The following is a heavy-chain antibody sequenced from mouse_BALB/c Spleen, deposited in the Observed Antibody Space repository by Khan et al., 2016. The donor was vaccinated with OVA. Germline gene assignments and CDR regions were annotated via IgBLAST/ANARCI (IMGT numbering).Heavy chain of an antibody. D-gene: IGHD1-1*01. CDR2: IGPGSSSA. V-gene: IGHV1S41*01. Sequence: DLVKPGASVKLSCKASGYTFTSYWINWIKQRPGQGLEWIGRIGPGSSSAYYNDMFKGKATLTVDTSSSTAYIQRSSLSSEDSAVYFCARENYGGISCYAMDYWGQGTSVTVSS. CDR3: ARENYGGISCYAMDY. J-gene: IGHJ4*01. CDR1: GYTFTSYW.